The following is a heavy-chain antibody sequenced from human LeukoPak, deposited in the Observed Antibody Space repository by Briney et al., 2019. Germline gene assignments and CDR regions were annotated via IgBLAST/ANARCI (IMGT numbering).Heavy chain of an antibody. V-gene: IGHV3-33*01. CDR3: ARAHSSSSTFDL. CDR2: IWYDGSKK. CDR1: GFTFSYYG. D-gene: IGHD6-6*01. Sequence: GGALRLSCVASGFTFSYYGMHWVRQAPGQGLEWVALIWYDGSKKYYADSVKGRFTISRDNTKNTLYLQLNSLRADDTAVYYCARAHSSSSTFDLWGQGTLVTVSS. J-gene: IGHJ4*02.